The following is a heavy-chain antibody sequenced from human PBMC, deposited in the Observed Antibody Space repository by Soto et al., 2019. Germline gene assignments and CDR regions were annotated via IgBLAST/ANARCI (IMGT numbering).Heavy chain of an antibody. CDR3: ARGAVGALGGVFDY. CDR1: GFTFSSYG. Sequence: QVQLVESGGGVVQPGRSLRLSCAASGFTFSSYGMRWVRQAPGKGLEWVAVIWYDGSNKYYADSVKGRFTISKDNSKNTLYLQMNSLRAEDTAVYYCARGAVGALGGVFDYWGQGTLVTVSS. CDR2: IWYDGSNK. J-gene: IGHJ4*02. D-gene: IGHD1-26*01. V-gene: IGHV3-33*01.